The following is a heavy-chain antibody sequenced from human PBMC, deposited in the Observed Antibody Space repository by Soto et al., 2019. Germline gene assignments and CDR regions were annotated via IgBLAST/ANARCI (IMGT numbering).Heavy chain of an antibody. CDR3: ARAEGVHYYYGMDV. D-gene: IGHD2-8*01. CDR2: IWYDGSNK. CDR1: GFTFSSYG. V-gene: IGHV3-33*01. J-gene: IGHJ6*02. Sequence: GGSLRLSCAASGFTFSSYGLHWFRQAPGKGLEWVAVIWYDGSNKYYADSVKGRFTISRDNSKNTLYLQMNSLRAEDTAVYYCARAEGVHYYYGMDVWGQGTTVTVSS.